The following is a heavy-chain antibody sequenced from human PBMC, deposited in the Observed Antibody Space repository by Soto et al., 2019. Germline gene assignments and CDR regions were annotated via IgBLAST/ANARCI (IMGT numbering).Heavy chain of an antibody. J-gene: IGHJ6*02. CDR3: ASSYYYDSSGYSSLYYYYGTDV. D-gene: IGHD3-22*01. Sequence: ASVKVSCKASGYTFTNYAMHWVRQAPGQGPEWMGWINAGNGNTKYSQMFQGRVTITRDTSASTAYMELSSLRSEDTAVYYCASSYYYDSSGYSSLYYYYGTDVWGQGTTVTVSS. CDR2: INAGNGNT. CDR1: GYTFTNYA. V-gene: IGHV1-3*01.